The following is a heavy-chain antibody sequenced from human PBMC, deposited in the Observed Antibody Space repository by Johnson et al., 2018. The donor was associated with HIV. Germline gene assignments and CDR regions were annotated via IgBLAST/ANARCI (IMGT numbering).Heavy chain of an antibody. CDR1: GFTFSNAW. D-gene: IGHD6-6*01. CDR3: TTTSSSGYTNSYAFDV. V-gene: IGHV3-15*01. J-gene: IGHJ3*01. Sequence: EVQLVESGGGVVQPGGSLRVSCAASGFTFSNAWMSWVRQAPGKGLEWVSRIKSKTDGGTTDYAAPVKGRFSISRDDSKNTLYLQMNSLKTEDTAVYYCTTTSSSGYTNSYAFDVWGQGTMVTVSS. CDR2: IKSKTDGGTT.